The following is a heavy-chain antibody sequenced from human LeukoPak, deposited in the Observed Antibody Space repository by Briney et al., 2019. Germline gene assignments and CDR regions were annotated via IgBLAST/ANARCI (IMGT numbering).Heavy chain of an antibody. J-gene: IGHJ4*02. V-gene: IGHV3-23*01. CDR3: ANTLNDYGDYVFDN. CDR1: GFSFSSYA. Sequence: GGSLRLSCAASGFSFSSYAMSWVRQAPGKGLEWVSLISGSGGSTYYADSVKGRFTISRDNSKNTLFLQMNSLRAEDTAVYYCANTLNDYGDYVFDNWGQGTLVTVSS. D-gene: IGHD4-17*01. CDR2: ISGSGGST.